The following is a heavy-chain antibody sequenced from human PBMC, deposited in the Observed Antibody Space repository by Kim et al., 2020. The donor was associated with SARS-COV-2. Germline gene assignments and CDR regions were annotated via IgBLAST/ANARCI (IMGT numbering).Heavy chain of an antibody. J-gene: IGHJ1*01. CDR3: AKYTYAGEFCG. V-gene: IGHV3-30*18. CDR1: GFTFSNYG. CDR2: ISYDGSNK. D-gene: IGHD2-2*02. Sequence: GGSLRLSCAASGFTFSNYGMHWVRQAPGKGLEWVAVISYDGSNKNYADSVKGRFTISRDNSKNTLYLQMNSLRAEDTAVYYCAKYTYAGEFCGWGQCTL.